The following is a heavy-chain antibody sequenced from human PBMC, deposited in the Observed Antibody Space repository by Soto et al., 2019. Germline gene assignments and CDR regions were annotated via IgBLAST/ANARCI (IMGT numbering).Heavy chain of an antibody. Sequence: QVQLQESGPGLVKPSDPLSLTCAVSGYSISSSNWWGWIRQPPGKGLECIGYIYYSGTTYYNPSLKSRVTMSVDTSKTQFSLKLTSVTAVDTAVYYCARREIQGPIDSWGQGTLVTVSS. CDR3: ARREIQGPIDS. V-gene: IGHV4-28*01. D-gene: IGHD1-26*01. CDR2: IYYSGTT. J-gene: IGHJ4*02. CDR1: GYSISSSNW.